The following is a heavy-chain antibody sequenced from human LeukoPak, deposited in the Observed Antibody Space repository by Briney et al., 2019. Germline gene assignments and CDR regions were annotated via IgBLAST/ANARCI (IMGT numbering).Heavy chain of an antibody. V-gene: IGHV4-59*01. J-gene: IGHJ3*02. D-gene: IGHD1-1*01. CDR1: GGSISRYY. Sequence: SETLSLTCTVSGGSISRYYWSWIRQPPGEGLEWIGYISNSGSTNYNPSLKSRVTISVDTSKNQLSLKLSSVTAADTAVYHCVRLQPNTGEWAFDIWGQGTMVSVSS. CDR2: ISNSGST. CDR3: VRLQPNTGEWAFDI.